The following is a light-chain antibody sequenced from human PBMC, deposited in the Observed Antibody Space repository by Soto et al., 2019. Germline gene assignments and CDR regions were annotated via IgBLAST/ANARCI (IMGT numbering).Light chain of an antibody. V-gene: IGLV2-14*03. CDR3: SSYTTTRTL. CDR1: SSDVGANNY. Sequence: QSALTQPASVSGSPGQSITISCTGTSSDVGANNYISWYQQHPGKAPKLMIFDVSNRPSGGSNRCAGAKSGNTASLTISGLQAEDEGDYYCSSYTTTRTLFGGGTKLTVL. J-gene: IGLJ2*01. CDR2: DVS.